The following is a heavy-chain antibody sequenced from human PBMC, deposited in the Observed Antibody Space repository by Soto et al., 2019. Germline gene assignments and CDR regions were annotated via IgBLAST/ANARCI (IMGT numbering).Heavy chain of an antibody. CDR3: VRGPSTSSRGTVDM. V-gene: IGHV4-4*07. CDR2: IYRNGYT. J-gene: IGHJ3*02. Sequence: SETLSLTCSGSGGSISSFYWTWIRQPAGKGLEWIGRIYRNGYTDYNPSLNGRVTRSVDTSKHKYSLQLTTVTAADTAKDNWVRGPSTSSRGTVDMWGKGTMVTVSS. CDR1: GGSISSFY. D-gene: IGHD6-6*01.